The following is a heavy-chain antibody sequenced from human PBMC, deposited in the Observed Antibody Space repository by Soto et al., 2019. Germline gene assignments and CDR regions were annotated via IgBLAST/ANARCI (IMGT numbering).Heavy chain of an antibody. Sequence: QVQLVQSGAEVKKPGASVKVSCKASGYTFTSYAMHWVRQAPGQRLEWMGWINAGNGNTKYSQKFQGRVTITRDTSASTAYMELSSVRSEDTAVYYCARDRDYYGSGSYGAFDIWGQGTMFTVSS. CDR3: ARDRDYYGSGSYGAFDI. D-gene: IGHD3-10*01. V-gene: IGHV1-3*01. J-gene: IGHJ3*02. CDR2: INAGNGNT. CDR1: GYTFTSYA.